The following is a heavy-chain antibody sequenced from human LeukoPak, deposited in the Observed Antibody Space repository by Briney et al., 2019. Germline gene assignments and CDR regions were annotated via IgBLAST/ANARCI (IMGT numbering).Heavy chain of an antibody. CDR1: GFTFSNYR. D-gene: IGHD3-16*01. Sequence: GGSLRLSCAASGFTFSNYRMNWARQAPGKGLEWVASINHNGNVNYYVDSVKGRFTISRDNAKNSPYLQMSNLRAEDTAVYFCARGGGLDVWGQGATVTVSS. CDR3: ARGGGLDV. V-gene: IGHV3-7*03. CDR2: INHNGNVN. J-gene: IGHJ6*02.